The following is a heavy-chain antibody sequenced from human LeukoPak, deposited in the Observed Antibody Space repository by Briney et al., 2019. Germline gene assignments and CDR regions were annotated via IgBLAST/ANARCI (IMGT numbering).Heavy chain of an antibody. Sequence: GESLKISCKGSGYSFVNYWISWVRQMPGKGLEWMGILYPGDSETRYSPSFQGQVTISVDKSISTAFLQWSSLKASDTAIYYCARATGDDGYFDYWGQGTLVTVSS. J-gene: IGHJ4*02. V-gene: IGHV5-51*01. CDR1: GYSFVNYW. CDR2: LYPGDSET. CDR3: ARATGDDGYFDY.